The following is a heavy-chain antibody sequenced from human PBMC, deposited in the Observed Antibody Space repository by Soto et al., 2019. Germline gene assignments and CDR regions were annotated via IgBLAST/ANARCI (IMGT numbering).Heavy chain of an antibody. J-gene: IGHJ5*02. CDR1: GGSISSYY. V-gene: IGHV4-59*12. D-gene: IGHD6-19*01. CDR3: ARERTDGCRLDP. CDR2: IYYSGST. Sequence: SETLSLTCTVSGGSISSYYWSWIRQPPGKGLEWIGYIYYSGSTNYNPSLKSRVTISVDTSKNQFSLNLSSVTAADTAVYYCARERTDGCRLDPWGQGTLVTVSS.